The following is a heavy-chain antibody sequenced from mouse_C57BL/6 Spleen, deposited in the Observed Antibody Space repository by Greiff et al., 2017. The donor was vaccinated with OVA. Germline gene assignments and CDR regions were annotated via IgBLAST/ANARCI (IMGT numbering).Heavy chain of an antibody. CDR1: GFSLTSYG. CDR2: IWSGGST. J-gene: IGHJ2*01. V-gene: IGHV2-2*01. CDR3: ARMTTVVAGDYFDY. D-gene: IGHD1-1*01. Sequence: VKVVESGPGLVQPSQSLSITCTVSGFSLTSYGVHWVRQSPGKGLEWLGVIWSGGSTDYNAAFISRLSISKDNSKSQVFFKMNSLQADDTAIYYCARMTTVVAGDYFDYWGQGTTLTVSS.